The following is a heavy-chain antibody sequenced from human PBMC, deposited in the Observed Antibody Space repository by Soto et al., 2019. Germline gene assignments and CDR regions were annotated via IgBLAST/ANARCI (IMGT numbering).Heavy chain of an antibody. CDR1: VFSVSSNGVG. D-gene: IGHD3-16*01. Sequence: QITVRESGPTLVKPTEPLTLTCTLSVFSVSSNGVGVGWVRQPPGEALEWFGLIYWAGRKRDNPSLRTKLTIVKDTSTNQVVLIMTNTDPVNTATDYCGHRCGTMITGARGPTFDIWGQGTTVTGSS. CDR2: IYWAGRK. CDR3: GHRCGTMITGARGPTFDI. J-gene: IGHJ3*02. V-gene: IGHV2-5*02.